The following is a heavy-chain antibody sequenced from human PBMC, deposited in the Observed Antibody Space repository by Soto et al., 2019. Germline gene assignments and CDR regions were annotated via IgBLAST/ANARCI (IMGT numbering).Heavy chain of an antibody. J-gene: IGHJ4*02. CDR2: ISGSGGST. CDR3: AEASGDNPYFDY. CDR1: GFTFSRYW. Sequence: PGGSLRLSCAASGFTFSRYWMHWVRQAPGKGLEWVSAISGSGGSTYYADSVKGRFTISRDNSKNTLYLQMNSLRAEDTAVYYCAEASGDNPYFDYWGQGTLVTVSS. V-gene: IGHV3-23*01. D-gene: IGHD4-17*01.